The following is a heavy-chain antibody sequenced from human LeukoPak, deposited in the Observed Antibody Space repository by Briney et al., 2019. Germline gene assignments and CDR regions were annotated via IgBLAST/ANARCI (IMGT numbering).Heavy chain of an antibody. CDR3: AREDFFTPHS. V-gene: IGHV3-11*05. CDR1: GFPFSAYY. D-gene: IGHD3/OR15-3a*01. Sequence: KPGGSLRLSCAASGFPFSAYYMTWIRQAPGKGLEWVSSIGFSSIGYSSDHLKYADSVKGRFTISRDNAKNSLFLQMDSLRAEDTAVYFCAREDFFTPHSWGQGTLVTVSS. CDR2: IGFSSIGYSSDHL. J-gene: IGHJ4*02.